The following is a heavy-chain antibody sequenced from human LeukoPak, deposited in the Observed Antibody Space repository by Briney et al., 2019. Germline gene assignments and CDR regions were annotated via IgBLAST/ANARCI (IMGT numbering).Heavy chain of an antibody. Sequence: GGSLRLSCAASGFTFSSYSMNWVRQAPGKGLEWVSSISSSSSYIYYADSVKGRFTISRDNAKNSLYLQMNSLRAEDTAVYYCARGRITMILVDLGAFDIWGQGTMVTVSS. J-gene: IGHJ3*02. V-gene: IGHV3-21*04. D-gene: IGHD3-22*01. CDR3: ARGRITMILVDLGAFDI. CDR2: ISSSSSYI. CDR1: GFTFSSYS.